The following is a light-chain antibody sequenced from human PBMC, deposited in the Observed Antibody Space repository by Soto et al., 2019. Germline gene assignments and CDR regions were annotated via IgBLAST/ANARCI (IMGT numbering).Light chain of an antibody. CDR3: QQYGSSPPT. V-gene: IGKV3-20*01. Sequence: EIVLTQSPGTLSFSAGERATLSCRSSQSVSSSYLAWYQQKPGQAPRLLIYGASSRATGIPDRFSGSGSGTDFTLTINRLEPEDFALYYCQQYGSSPPTFGQGTKVDIK. CDR1: QSVSSSY. CDR2: GAS. J-gene: IGKJ1*01.